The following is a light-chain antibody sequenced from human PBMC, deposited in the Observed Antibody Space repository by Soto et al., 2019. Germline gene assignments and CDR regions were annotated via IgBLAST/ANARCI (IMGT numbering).Light chain of an antibody. CDR3: ISYTGSRTSYV. CDR2: EVS. CDR1: SSGVGIYDH. J-gene: IGLJ1*01. V-gene: IGLV2-14*01. Sequence: LAQAASVSGSPGQSITISCSGTSSGVGIYDHVAWYQQFPGKTPKLMIYEVSNRPSGVSSRFSGSKSGNTASLTISGLQAEDEADYYCISYTGSRTSYVFGSGTKVTVL.